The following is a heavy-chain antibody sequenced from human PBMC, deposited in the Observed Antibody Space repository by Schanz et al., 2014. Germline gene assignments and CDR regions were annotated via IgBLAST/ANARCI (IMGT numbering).Heavy chain of an antibody. V-gene: IGHV1-18*01. CDR1: GYTLSAYS. CDR3: ARDFSAYVGNYFDY. J-gene: IGHJ4*02. CDR2: INGYNGHT. Sequence: QVQVVQSGAEVKKPGASVKVSCKASGYTLSAYSLHWVRQAPGQGLEWMGWINGYNGHTLYAQKFQGRVTMTTDTSTSTSYMELTSLRFDDTAVYYCARDFSAYVGNYFDYWGQGTLVTVSS. D-gene: IGHD5-12*01.